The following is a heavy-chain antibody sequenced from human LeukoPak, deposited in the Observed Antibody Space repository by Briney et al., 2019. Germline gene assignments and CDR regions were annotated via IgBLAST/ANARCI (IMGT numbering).Heavy chain of an antibody. V-gene: IGHV4-34*01. J-gene: IGHJ4*02. CDR1: GGSFSGYY. CDR2: INHSGST. CDR3: ARRKVRGVITNSVYFDY. Sequence: PSETLSLTCAVYGGSFSGYYWSWIRQPPGKGLEWIGEINHSGSTNYNPSLKSRVTISVDTSKNQFSLKLSSVTAADTAVYYCARRKVRGVITNSVYFDYWGQGTLVTVSS. D-gene: IGHD3-10*01.